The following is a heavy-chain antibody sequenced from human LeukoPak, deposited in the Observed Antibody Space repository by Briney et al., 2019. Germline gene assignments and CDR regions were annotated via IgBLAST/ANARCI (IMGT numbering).Heavy chain of an antibody. D-gene: IGHD3-22*01. CDR3: ATDFYDST. Sequence: GGSLRLSCATSGFTFSNAWMNWVRQAPGKGLEWVGRIRSNSDGGTIDYAAPVKGRFTLSRDDSETTLYLQMNSLQTEDTAVYYCATDFYDSTWGQGTLVTVSS. V-gene: IGHV3-15*07. CDR1: GFTFSNAW. J-gene: IGHJ5*02. CDR2: IRSNSDGGTI.